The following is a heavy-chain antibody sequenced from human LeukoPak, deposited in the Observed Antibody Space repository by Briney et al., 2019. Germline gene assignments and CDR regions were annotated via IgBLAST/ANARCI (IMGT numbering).Heavy chain of an antibody. D-gene: IGHD1-26*01. CDR3: ARGRKSGSYPYYYYYGMDV. CDR2: ITTRSSYM. Sequence: GGSLRLSCAASGFTFSDYTMNWVRQAPGKGLEWVACITTRSSYMYYADSVKGRFTISRDNSKNTLYLQMNSLRAEDTAVYYCARGRKSGSYPYYYYYGMDVWGQGTTVTVSS. V-gene: IGHV3-21*04. CDR1: GFTFSDYT. J-gene: IGHJ6*02.